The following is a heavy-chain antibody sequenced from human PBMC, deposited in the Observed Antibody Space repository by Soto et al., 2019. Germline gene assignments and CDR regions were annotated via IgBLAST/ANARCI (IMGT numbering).Heavy chain of an antibody. Sequence: ASVKVSCKASGYTFTSYDINWVRQATGQGLEWMGWMNASNGNTKYSQKFQGRVTITRDTSASTAYMELSSLRSEDTAVYYCASEYCGGDCYSAARYGMDVWGQGTTVTVSS. V-gene: IGHV1-3*01. J-gene: IGHJ6*02. D-gene: IGHD2-21*02. CDR2: MNASNGNT. CDR3: ASEYCGGDCYSAARYGMDV. CDR1: GYTFTSYD.